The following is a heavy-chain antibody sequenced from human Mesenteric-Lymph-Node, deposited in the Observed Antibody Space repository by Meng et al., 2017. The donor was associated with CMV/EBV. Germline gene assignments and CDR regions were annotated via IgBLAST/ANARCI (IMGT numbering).Heavy chain of an antibody. D-gene: IGHD3-10*01. V-gene: IGHV3-48*03. CDR2: ISSGGSNI. CDR3: ARDVTMVRGIFPYFYGMDL. J-gene: IGHJ6*02. Sequence: GESLKISCTASGFTFSNYELNWVRQAPGKGLEWVSYISSGGSNIYYADSVKGRFTISRDNAKKSLYLQMNSLRAEDTAVYFCARDVTMVRGIFPYFYGMDLWGQGTTVTVSS. CDR1: GFTFSNYE.